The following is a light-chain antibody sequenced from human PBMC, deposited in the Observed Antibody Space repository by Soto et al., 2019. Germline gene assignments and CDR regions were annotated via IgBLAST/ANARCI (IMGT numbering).Light chain of an antibody. V-gene: IGLV1-51*02. CDR2: ENN. CDR3: GTWDSSLSAGV. CDR1: SSNIGNNY. J-gene: IGLJ3*02. Sequence: QSELTQPPSVSAAPGQTVTISCSGSSSNIGNNYLSWYQQLPGTAPKLLIYENNKRPSGIPDRFSGSKSGTSATLGITELQTGDEADYYCGTWDSSLSAGVFGEGTKLTVL.